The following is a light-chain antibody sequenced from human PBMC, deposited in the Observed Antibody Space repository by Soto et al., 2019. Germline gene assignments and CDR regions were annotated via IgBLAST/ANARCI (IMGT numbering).Light chain of an antibody. J-gene: IGLJ1*01. CDR2: GDT. V-gene: IGLV1-40*01. CDR3: HSYDSSLSGYV. CDR1: SSNIGENYD. Sequence: QSVLTQPPSVSGAPGQRVTISCTGSSSNIGENYDIHWYQQLPGTAPKLLIYGDTNRPSGVPDRFSGSKSGTSASLAITGLQAEDEADYYCHSYDSSLSGYVFGTGTKVTVL.